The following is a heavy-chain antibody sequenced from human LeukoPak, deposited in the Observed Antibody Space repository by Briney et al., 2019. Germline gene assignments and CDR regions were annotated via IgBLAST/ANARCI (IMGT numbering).Heavy chain of an antibody. J-gene: IGHJ4*02. CDR3: ARVYSYISGYFDY. CDR1: GGTFSSYA. CDR2: IIPIFGTA. D-gene: IGHD5-18*01. Sequence: GASVKVSCKASGGTFSSYAISWVRQAPGQGLECMGGIIPIFGTANYAQKFQGRVTITADESTSTAYMELSSLRSEDTAVYYCARVYSYISGYFDYWGQGTLVTVSS. V-gene: IGHV1-69*13.